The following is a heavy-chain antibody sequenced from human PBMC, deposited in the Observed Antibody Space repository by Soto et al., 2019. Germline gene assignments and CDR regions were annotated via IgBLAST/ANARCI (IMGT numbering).Heavy chain of an antibody. Sequence: VQLLESGGGLVQPGGSLRLSCAASGFTFSTYAMAWVRQAPGKGLEWVSALSGNSGTTYSADSVKGRFTISRDNSRNTLYLQMSSRRADDTALYYCAKGSKFTIFSPNDYWDQGTLVTVSS. CDR3: AKGSKFTIFSPNDY. V-gene: IGHV3-23*01. CDR2: LSGNSGTT. D-gene: IGHD3-3*01. J-gene: IGHJ4*02. CDR1: GFTFSTYA.